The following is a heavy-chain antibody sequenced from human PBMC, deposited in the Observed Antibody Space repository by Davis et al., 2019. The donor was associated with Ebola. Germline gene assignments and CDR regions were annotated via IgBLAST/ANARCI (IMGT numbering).Heavy chain of an antibody. D-gene: IGHD3-22*01. CDR2: ISDTGTYI. CDR3: AKLAGITMISNLDY. V-gene: IGHV3-21*01. CDR1: GFIFSDYS. Sequence: GESLKISCAGSGFIFSDYSMNWVRQAPGKGLEWVSSISDTGTYIYYAASVKGRFTISRDNAYNSLYLQMNSLRAEDTAVYYCAKLAGITMISNLDYWGQGTLVTVSS. J-gene: IGHJ4*02.